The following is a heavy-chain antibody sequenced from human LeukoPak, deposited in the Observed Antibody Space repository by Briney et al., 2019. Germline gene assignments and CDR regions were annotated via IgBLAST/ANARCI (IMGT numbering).Heavy chain of an antibody. CDR1: GGSFSGYY. D-gene: IGHD1-26*01. Sequence: PSETLSLTCAVYGGSFSGYYWSWIRQPPGKGLEWIGEINHSGSTNYNPSLKSRVTISVDTSKNQFSLKLSSVTAADTAVYYCARDSADWSGSSTEGMDVWGQGTTVTASS. CDR3: ARDSADWSGSSTEGMDV. J-gene: IGHJ6*02. CDR2: INHSGST. V-gene: IGHV4-34*01.